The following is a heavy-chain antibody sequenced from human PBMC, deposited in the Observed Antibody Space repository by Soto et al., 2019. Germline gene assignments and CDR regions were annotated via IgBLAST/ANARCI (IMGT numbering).Heavy chain of an antibody. Sequence: GGSLRLSCAASEFTFSSYAMSWVRQAPGKGLEWVSAISGSGGSTYYADSVKGRFTISRDNSKNTLYLQMNSLRAEDTAVYYCAKGGSGYYYYGMDVWGQGTTVTVSS. CDR2: ISGSGGST. V-gene: IGHV3-23*01. J-gene: IGHJ6*02. CDR1: EFTFSSYA. D-gene: IGHD1-26*01. CDR3: AKGGSGYYYYGMDV.